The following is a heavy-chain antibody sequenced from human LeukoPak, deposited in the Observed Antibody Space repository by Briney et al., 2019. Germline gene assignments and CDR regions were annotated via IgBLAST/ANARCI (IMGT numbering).Heavy chain of an antibody. V-gene: IGHV3-23*01. CDR3: AKLWFGELGAVYFDY. Sequence: PGGSLRLSCAASGFMSSVYMDWVRQAPGKGLEWVSGIGGSGSSTYYADSVKGRFTISRDNSKNTLYLQMNSLRAEDTAVYYCAKLWFGELGAVYFDYWGQGTLVTVSS. D-gene: IGHD3-10*01. CDR2: IGGSGSST. J-gene: IGHJ4*02. CDR1: GFMSSVY.